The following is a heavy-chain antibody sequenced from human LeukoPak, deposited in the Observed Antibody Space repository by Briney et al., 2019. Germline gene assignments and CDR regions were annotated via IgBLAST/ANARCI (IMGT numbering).Heavy chain of an antibody. D-gene: IGHD6-13*01. CDR1: GFTVSSNY. V-gene: IGHV3-53*01. CDR3: ARARSAAAGPLDY. CDR2: IYSGGST. J-gene: IGHJ4*02. Sequence: PGGSLRLSCAASGFTVSSNYMSWVRQAPGKGLEWVSIIYSGGSTFYADSVKGRFTISRDNANKSLYLQMNSLSADGTAVYHCARARSAAAGPLDYWGQGTLVTVSS.